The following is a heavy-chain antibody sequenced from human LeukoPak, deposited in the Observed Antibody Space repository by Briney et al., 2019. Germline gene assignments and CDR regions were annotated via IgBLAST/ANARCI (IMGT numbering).Heavy chain of an antibody. D-gene: IGHD5-24*01. Sequence: SVKVSCKASGGTFSSYAISWVRQAPGQGLEWMGGIIPIFGTANYAQKFQGRVTITADESTSTAHMELSSLRSEDTAVYYCARDHGEMATALAYWGQGTLVTVSS. J-gene: IGHJ4*02. CDR1: GGTFSSYA. V-gene: IGHV1-69*01. CDR3: ARDHGEMATALAY. CDR2: IIPIFGTA.